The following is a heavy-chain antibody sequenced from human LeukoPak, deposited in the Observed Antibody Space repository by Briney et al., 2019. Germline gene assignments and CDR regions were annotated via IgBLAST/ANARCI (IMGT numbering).Heavy chain of an antibody. Sequence: GGSLRLSCAAPGFIVSTNYMSWVRQAAGKGPEGVSVIYGGGTTFYADSVKGRFTISRDNSKDTLYLQMNSLRAEDTALYYCARARSWPEHAFDIWGQGTMVTVSS. CDR1: GFIVSTNY. CDR2: IYGGGTT. CDR3: ARARSWPEHAFDI. J-gene: IGHJ3*02. V-gene: IGHV3-53*01. D-gene: IGHD5-24*01.